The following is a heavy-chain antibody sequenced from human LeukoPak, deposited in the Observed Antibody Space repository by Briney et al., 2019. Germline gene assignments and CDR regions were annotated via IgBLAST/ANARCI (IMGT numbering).Heavy chain of an antibody. Sequence: ASVKVSCKASGYTFTSYGINWVRQAPGQGLEWMGWISAYNGNTNYAQKLQGRVTMTTDTSTSTAYMELRSLRSDDTAVYYCARAPQGELGSLYYFDYWGQGTLVTVSS. CDR2: ISAYNGNT. CDR1: GYTFTSYG. CDR3: ARAPQGELGSLYYFDY. D-gene: IGHD1-26*01. J-gene: IGHJ4*02. V-gene: IGHV1-18*01.